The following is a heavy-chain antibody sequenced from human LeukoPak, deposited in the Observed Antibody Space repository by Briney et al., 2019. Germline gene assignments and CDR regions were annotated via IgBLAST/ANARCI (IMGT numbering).Heavy chain of an antibody. D-gene: IGHD3-22*01. CDR1: GDSVSSNSAA. CDR3: ARESYYDSSGYYYVFPTDY. CDR2: TYYRSKWYN. Sequence: SQTLSLTCAISGDSVSSNSAAWNWIRQSPSRGLEWLGRTYYRSKWYNDYAVSVKSRITINPDTSKNQFSLQLNSVTPEDTAVYYCARESYYDSSGYYYVFPTDYWGQGTLVTVSS. V-gene: IGHV6-1*01. J-gene: IGHJ4*02.